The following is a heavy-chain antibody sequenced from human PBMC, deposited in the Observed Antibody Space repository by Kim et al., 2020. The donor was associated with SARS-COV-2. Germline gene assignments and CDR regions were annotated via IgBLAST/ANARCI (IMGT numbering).Heavy chain of an antibody. J-gene: IGHJ4*02. V-gene: IGHV4-31*03. Sequence: SETLSLTCTVSGGSISSGGYYWSWIRQHPGKGLEWIGYIYYSGSTYYNPSLKSRVTISVDTSKNQFSLKLSSVTAADTAVYYCARAYNPGRVRGVSYYFDYWGQGTLVTVSS. CDR1: GGSISSGGYY. D-gene: IGHD3-10*01. CDR2: IYYSGST. CDR3: ARAYNPGRVRGVSYYFDY.